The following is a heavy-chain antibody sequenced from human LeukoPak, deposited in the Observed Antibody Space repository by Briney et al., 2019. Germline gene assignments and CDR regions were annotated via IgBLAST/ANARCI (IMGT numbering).Heavy chain of an antibody. CDR2: IYYSGST. V-gene: IGHV4-59*01. CDR3: ARLKLTTVVTEDYYGMDV. CDR1: GGSISSYY. J-gene: IGHJ6*02. Sequence: SETLSLTCTVSGGSISSYYWSWIRQPPGKGLEWIGYIYYSGSTNYNPSLKSRVTISVDTSKNQFSLKLSSVTAADTAVYYCARLKLTTVVTEDYYGMDVWGQGTTVTVS. D-gene: IGHD4-23*01.